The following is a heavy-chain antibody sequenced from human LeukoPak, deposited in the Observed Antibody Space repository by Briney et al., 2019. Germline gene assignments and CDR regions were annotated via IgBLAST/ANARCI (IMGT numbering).Heavy chain of an antibody. CDR1: GGXISTYY. CDR3: ARVEYGDYGWFDP. V-gene: IGHV4-59*01. CDR2: ISDSGST. Sequence: PSETLSLTCNVSGGXISTYYWSWIRQPPGKGLEWIGYISDSGSTNYNPSLKSRVTISLDTSKNQFSLKLISLTAADTAAYYCARVEYGDYGWFDPWGQGTLVTVSS. D-gene: IGHD4-17*01. J-gene: IGHJ5*02.